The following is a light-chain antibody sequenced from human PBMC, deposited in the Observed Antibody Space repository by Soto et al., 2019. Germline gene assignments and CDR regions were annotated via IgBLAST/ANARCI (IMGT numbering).Light chain of an antibody. CDR2: DVS. CDR3: SSYTSSSTVV. J-gene: IGLJ2*01. CDR1: SRDVGGYNY. V-gene: IGLV2-14*03. Sequence: QSALTQPASVSGSPGQSITISCTGTSRDVGGYNYVSWYQNHPGKAPKLMIYDVSNRPSGVSNRFSGSKSGNTASLTISGLQAEDEADYYCSSYTSSSTVVFGGGTKLTVL.